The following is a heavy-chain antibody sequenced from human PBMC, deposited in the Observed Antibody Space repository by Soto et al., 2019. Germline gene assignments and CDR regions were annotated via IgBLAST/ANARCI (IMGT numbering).Heavy chain of an antibody. Sequence: GASVKVSCKASGYTFPGYYMHWVRQAPGQGLEWMGWINPNSGGTNYAQKFQGWVTMTRDTSISTAYMELSRLRSDDTAVYYCARGGWAAAGYYYGMDVWGQGTTVTVSS. J-gene: IGHJ6*02. V-gene: IGHV1-2*04. CDR1: GYTFPGYY. D-gene: IGHD6-13*01. CDR3: ARGGWAAAGYYYGMDV. CDR2: INPNSGGT.